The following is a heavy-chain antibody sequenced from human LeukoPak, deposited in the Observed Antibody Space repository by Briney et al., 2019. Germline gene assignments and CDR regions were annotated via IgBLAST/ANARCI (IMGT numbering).Heavy chain of an antibody. V-gene: IGHV4-59*01. CDR3: ARDGIREWFGESGGSWFDP. CDR1: GGSISSYY. CDR2: IYYSGST. D-gene: IGHD3-10*01. J-gene: IGHJ5*02. Sequence: PSETLSLTCTVSGGSISSYYWSRIRQPPGKGLEWIGYIYYSGSTNYNPSLKSRVTISVDTSKNQFSLKLSSVTAADTAVYYCARDGIREWFGESGGSWFDPWGQGTLVTVSS.